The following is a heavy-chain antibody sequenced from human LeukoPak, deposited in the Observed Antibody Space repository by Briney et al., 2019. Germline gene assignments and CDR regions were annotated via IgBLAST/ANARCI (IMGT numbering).Heavy chain of an antibody. D-gene: IGHD6-19*01. CDR1: GFTFSSYS. V-gene: IGHV3-64*01. CDR2: ITSNGGST. J-gene: IGHJ6*03. CDR3: ARVAPGAVAANYYYYYMDV. Sequence: GGSLRLSCAASGFTFSSYSIQWVRQAPGKGLQYVSAITSNGGSTYYANSVKGRFTISRDNSKNTLYLQMGSLRAEDMAVYYCARVAPGAVAANYYYYYMDVWGKGTTVTVSS.